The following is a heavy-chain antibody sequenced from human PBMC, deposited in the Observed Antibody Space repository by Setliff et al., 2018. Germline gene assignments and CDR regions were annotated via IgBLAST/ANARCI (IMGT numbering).Heavy chain of an antibody. Sequence: VASVKVSCKASGYTFTNYAMHWVRQAPGQRLEWMGWINAGNGHTKYSQEFQGRVTITRDTSASTAYMELSSLRSEDMAVYYCARGRRFGEYWFDPWGQGTLVTVSS. D-gene: IGHD3-10*01. CDR1: GYTFTNYA. CDR2: INAGNGHT. J-gene: IGHJ5*02. V-gene: IGHV1-3*03. CDR3: ARGRRFGEYWFDP.